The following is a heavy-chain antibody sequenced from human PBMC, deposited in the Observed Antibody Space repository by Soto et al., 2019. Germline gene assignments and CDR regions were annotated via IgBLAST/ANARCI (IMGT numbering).Heavy chain of an antibody. D-gene: IGHD4-17*01. CDR3: TRGDYGGNTALGF. Sequence: EVQLVESGGGLVQPGGSLRLSCAASGFTFNNYWMHWVRQASGKGLVWVSHINSDGSSTTYADSVKGRFTISRDNAKNTLYLQMNSLRAEDTAVYYCTRGDYGGNTALGFWGQGTLVTVSS. CDR2: INSDGSST. V-gene: IGHV3-74*01. J-gene: IGHJ4*02. CDR1: GFTFNNYW.